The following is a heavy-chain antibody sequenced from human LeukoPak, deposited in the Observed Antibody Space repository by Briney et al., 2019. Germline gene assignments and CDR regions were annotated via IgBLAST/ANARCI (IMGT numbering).Heavy chain of an antibody. Sequence: ASVKVSCKASGGTFSSYAISWVRQAPGQGLEWMGGIIPIFGTANYAQKFQGRATITADESTSTAYMELSSLRSEDTAVYYCARDGRGGLRYFDWLPYYWGQGTQVTVSS. CDR1: GGTFSSYA. D-gene: IGHD3-9*01. CDR3: ARDGRGGLRYFDWLPYY. J-gene: IGHJ4*02. V-gene: IGHV1-69*13. CDR2: IIPIFGTA.